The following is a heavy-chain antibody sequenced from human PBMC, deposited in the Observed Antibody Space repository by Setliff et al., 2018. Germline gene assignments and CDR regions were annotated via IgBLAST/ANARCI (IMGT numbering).Heavy chain of an antibody. D-gene: IGHD5-18*01. Sequence: PGESLKISCTASGFTFTGYAISWVRQAPGAGLEWVSAISASGDSKHYADSVMGRFTISRDNAKNMVSLQMNGLRDEDTALYFCAKDGYSHNHAYYFDHWGQGTLVTVSS. CDR3: AKDGYSHNHAYYFDH. J-gene: IGHJ4*02. V-gene: IGHV3-23*01. CDR1: GFTFTGYA. CDR2: ISASGDSK.